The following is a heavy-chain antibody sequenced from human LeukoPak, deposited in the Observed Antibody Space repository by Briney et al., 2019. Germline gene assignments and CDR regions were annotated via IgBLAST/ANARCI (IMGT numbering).Heavy chain of an antibody. Sequence: GSLLLSCAASGFTFSSYGMHWVRQAPGKGLEGVAFIRYDGSNKYYADSVKGRFTISRDNSKNTLYLQMNSLRAEDTAVYYCAKGGDRTYYYYYMDVWGKGTTVTISS. D-gene: IGHD2-21*02. CDR1: GFTFSSYG. J-gene: IGHJ6*03. CDR3: AKGGDRTYYYYYMDV. V-gene: IGHV3-30*02. CDR2: IRYDGSNK.